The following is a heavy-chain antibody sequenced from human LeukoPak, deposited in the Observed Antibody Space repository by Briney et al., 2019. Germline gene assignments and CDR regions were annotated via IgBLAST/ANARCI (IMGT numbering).Heavy chain of an antibody. V-gene: IGHV3-7*05. J-gene: IGHJ4*02. Sequence: GGSLRLSCEASGFTFSIYWMTWVRQAPGKGLEWVANINEDGRETNFVDSVKGRFTISRNNAKNSLYLQMSDLGAEDTAVYYCARGNYDILNWGQGTLVTVSS. CDR2: INEDGRET. D-gene: IGHD3-9*01. CDR3: ARGNYDILN. CDR1: GFTFSIYW.